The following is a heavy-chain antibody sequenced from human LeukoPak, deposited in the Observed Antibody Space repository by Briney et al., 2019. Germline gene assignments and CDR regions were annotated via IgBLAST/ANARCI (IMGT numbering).Heavy chain of an antibody. J-gene: IGHJ5*02. CDR2: IYPGDSDT. Sequence: KRGESLKISCKASGYSFSIYWIAWVRQMPGKGLEWMGTIYPGDSDTRYSPSFQGQVTISVDTSVSATYPQWSSLKASDTAIYYCARLYEDCTSTICYQGYFDPWGQGTLVTVSS. CDR3: ARLYEDCTSTICYQGYFDP. V-gene: IGHV5-51*01. CDR1: GYSFSIYW. D-gene: IGHD2-2*01.